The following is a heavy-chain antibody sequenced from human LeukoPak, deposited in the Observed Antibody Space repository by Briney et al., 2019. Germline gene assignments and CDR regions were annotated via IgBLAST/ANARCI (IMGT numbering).Heavy chain of an antibody. D-gene: IGHD6-19*01. J-gene: IGHJ4*02. CDR3: VKGPLWSVAGTRFDY. CDR1: GFTFTSYA. CDR2: ISSNGGST. Sequence: GGSLRLSCAASGFTFTSYAMHWVRQAPGKGLEYVSAISSNGGSTYYADSVKDRFTISRDNSKNTLYLQMSSLRAEDTAVYYCVKGPLWSVAGTRFDYWGQGTLVTVSS. V-gene: IGHV3-64D*06.